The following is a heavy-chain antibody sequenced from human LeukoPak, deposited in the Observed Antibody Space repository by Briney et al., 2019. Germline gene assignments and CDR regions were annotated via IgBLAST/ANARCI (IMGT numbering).Heavy chain of an antibody. CDR2: ISGSGGST. D-gene: IGHD2-15*01. CDR3: AKQLGYCSDGSCYFPY. V-gene: IGHV3-23*01. CDR1: GFTFSSYT. Sequence: GGSLRLSCAASGFTFSSYTMNWVRQAPGKGLEWVSAISGSGGSTNYADSVKGRFTISRDNSKSTLCLQMNSLRAEDTAVYYCAKQLGYCSDGSCYFPYWGQGTLVTVSS. J-gene: IGHJ4*02.